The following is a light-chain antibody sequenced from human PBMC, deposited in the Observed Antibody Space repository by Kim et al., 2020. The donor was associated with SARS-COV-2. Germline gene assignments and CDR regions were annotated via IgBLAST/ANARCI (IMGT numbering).Light chain of an antibody. V-gene: IGKV4-1*01. Sequence: RATINCKSREIVLYNSTNKNYLAWYRQRPGQPPKLLIYWESTGESGVPDRFSGSGSGKNFPLTINSLRAEDVAVYYCQQYYSTPTFGQGTRLGIK. CDR1: EIVLYNSTNKNY. CDR2: WES. CDR3: QQYYSTPT. J-gene: IGKJ5*01.